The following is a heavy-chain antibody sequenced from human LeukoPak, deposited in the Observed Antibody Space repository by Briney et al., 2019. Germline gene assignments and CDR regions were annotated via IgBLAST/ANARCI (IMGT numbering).Heavy chain of an antibody. CDR3: ARGRYYDSSGYLRRGYYFDY. CDR2: IYHSGST. Sequence: SETLSLTCAVSGGSISSGGYSWSWIRQPPGKGLEWIVYIYHSGSTYYNPSLKSRVTISVDRSKNQFSLKLSSVTAAHTAVYYCARGRYYDSSGYLRRGYYFDYWGQGTLVTVSS. J-gene: IGHJ4*02. D-gene: IGHD3-22*01. V-gene: IGHV4-30-2*01. CDR1: GGSISSGGYS.